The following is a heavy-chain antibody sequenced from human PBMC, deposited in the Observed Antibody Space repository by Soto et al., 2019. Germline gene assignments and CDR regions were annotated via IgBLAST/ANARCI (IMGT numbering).Heavy chain of an antibody. Sequence: GGSLRLSCAASGFTVSSYAMSWVRQAPGKGLEWVSAISGSGGSTYYADSVKGRVTISRDNSKNTLYLQMNSLRAEDTAVYYCAKDLGRWELLLHVFDIWGQGTMVTVSS. CDR3: AKDLGRWELLLHVFDI. V-gene: IGHV3-23*01. J-gene: IGHJ3*02. CDR2: ISGSGGST. CDR1: GFTVSSYA. D-gene: IGHD1-26*01.